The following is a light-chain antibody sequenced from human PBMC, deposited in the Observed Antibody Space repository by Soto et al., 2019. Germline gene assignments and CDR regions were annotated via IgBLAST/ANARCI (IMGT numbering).Light chain of an antibody. CDR3: QSYDSSLSGYV. CDR2: DKN. J-gene: IGLJ1*01. CDR1: SSNIGAGYG. V-gene: IGLV1-40*01. Sequence: QAVVTQPPSVSGAPGQRVTISCTGSSSNIGAGYGVHWYQQLPGTAPKLLIYDKNNRPSGVPDRFSGSKSGTSASLAITGLQAEDEADYYCQSYDSSLSGYVFGTGTKVTVL.